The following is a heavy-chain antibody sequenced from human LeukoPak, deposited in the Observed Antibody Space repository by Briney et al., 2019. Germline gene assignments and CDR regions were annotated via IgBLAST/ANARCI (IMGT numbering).Heavy chain of an antibody. CDR3: ARDWVYGDYGKDV. D-gene: IGHD4-17*01. V-gene: IGHV3-48*03. CDR1: GFTFSSYE. J-gene: IGHJ6*04. Sequence: PGGSLRLSCAASGFTFSSYEMNWVRQAPGKGLEWVSYISSSGSTIYYADSVKGRFTISRDNAKNSLYLQMNSLRAEDTAVYYCARDWVYGDYGKDVWGKGTTVTVSS. CDR2: ISSSGSTI.